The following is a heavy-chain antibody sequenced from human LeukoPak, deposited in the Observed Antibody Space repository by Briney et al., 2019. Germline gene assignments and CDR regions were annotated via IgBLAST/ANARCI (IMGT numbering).Heavy chain of an antibody. CDR1: RDSISGYY. Sequence: PETPSLTSTVPRDSISGYYWSSIPHPPGGGLWCIAHIYYTGSTNYNPSLKSRVTMSADTAKNQYSLKLSSVTAADTAVYFCARVGGWEPKLHGVTFVYLGQGTLVTVSS. J-gene: IGHJ4*02. V-gene: IGHV4-59*01. CDR2: IYYTGST. D-gene: IGHD1-26*01. CDR3: ARVGGWEPKLHGVTFVY.